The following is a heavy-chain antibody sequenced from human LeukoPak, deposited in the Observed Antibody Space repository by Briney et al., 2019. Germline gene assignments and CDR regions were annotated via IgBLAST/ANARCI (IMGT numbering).Heavy chain of an antibody. CDR2: AYDTGST. J-gene: IGHJ4*02. Sequence: PSETLSLTCTVSGDSISAGNYYWSWIRQPAGKGLEWVGRAYDTGSTWHSPSLKDRVTISIDTSKNQFSLNLKSVTAADTALYFCARIVGSEESSSGWYDFWGPGILVSVSS. CDR1: GDSISAGNYY. V-gene: IGHV4-61*02. D-gene: IGHD6-19*01. CDR3: ARIVGSEESSSGWYDF.